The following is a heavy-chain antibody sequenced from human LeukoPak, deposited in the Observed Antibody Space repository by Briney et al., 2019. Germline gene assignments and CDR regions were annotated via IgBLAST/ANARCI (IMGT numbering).Heavy chain of an antibody. CDR3: ATRSNYYDSGTFDI. Sequence: GGSLRLSCAASGFTFSNAWMSWVRQAPGKGLEWVGRIKSKTDGGTTDYAAPVKGRFTISRDDSKNTLYLQMNSLRAEDTAVYYCATRSNYYDSGTFDIWGQGTMVTVFS. V-gene: IGHV3-15*01. D-gene: IGHD3-22*01. J-gene: IGHJ3*02. CDR1: GFTFSNAW. CDR2: IKSKTDGGTT.